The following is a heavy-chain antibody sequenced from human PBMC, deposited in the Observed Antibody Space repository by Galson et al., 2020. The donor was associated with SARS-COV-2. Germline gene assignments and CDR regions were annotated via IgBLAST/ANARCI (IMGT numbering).Heavy chain of an antibody. CDR1: GFRFTDYD. Sequence: GGSLRLSCAASGFRFTDYDMNWVRQAPGKGPEWVSFISRGGSTIYYADSVKGRFTISRDDAKKLVFLQMNSLRVEDTALYDCARDGGASYYYGRDVWGQGTKVSVSS. CDR3: ARDGGASYYYGRDV. J-gene: IGHJ6*02. V-gene: IGHV3-48*03. CDR2: ISRGGSTI.